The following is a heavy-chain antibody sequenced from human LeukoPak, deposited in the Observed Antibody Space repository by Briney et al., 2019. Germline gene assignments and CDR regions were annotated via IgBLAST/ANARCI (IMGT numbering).Heavy chain of an antibody. J-gene: IGHJ3*02. Sequence: PGGSLRLSCAASGLTFSDDYLTWIRQAPGKGLEWVSYISTSTGYTNYGDSVKGRFTISADNAKKSLYLQMNSLRAEDTAVYYCARTRHSGFDIWGQGTLVTVSS. CDR3: ARTRHSGFDI. V-gene: IGHV3-11*03. CDR2: ISTSTGYT. CDR1: GLTFSDDY. D-gene: IGHD1-26*01.